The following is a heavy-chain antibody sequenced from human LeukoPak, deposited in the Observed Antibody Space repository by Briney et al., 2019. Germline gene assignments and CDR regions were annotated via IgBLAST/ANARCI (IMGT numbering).Heavy chain of an antibody. Sequence: GYTXTTYPXXWVRXXPXXGXXWMGWXTXYNGDTNYVQNLQGRVTMTADTSTSTAYMELRSLRSDDTAVYYCALISYCTTVTCYYLDYWGQGTLVTVSS. CDR3: ALISYCTTVTCYYLDY. V-gene: IGHV1-18*01. D-gene: IGHD2-8*01. CDR2: XTXYNGDT. J-gene: IGHJ4*02. CDR1: GYTXTTYP.